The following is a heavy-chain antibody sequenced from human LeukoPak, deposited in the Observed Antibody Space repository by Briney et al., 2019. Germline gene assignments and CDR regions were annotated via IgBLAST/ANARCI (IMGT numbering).Heavy chain of an antibody. V-gene: IGHV3-21*04. CDR2: ISSSSSYI. CDR1: GFTFSSYS. J-gene: IGHJ6*02. CDR3: TGGRSDRGYYGFDV. Sequence: PGGSLRLSCAASGFTFSSYSMTWVRQAPGKGLEWVSSISSSSSYIYYADSVKGRFTISRDNAKNSLYLQMNSLTIEDTAVYYCTGGRSDRGYYGFDVWGQGTTVIVSS.